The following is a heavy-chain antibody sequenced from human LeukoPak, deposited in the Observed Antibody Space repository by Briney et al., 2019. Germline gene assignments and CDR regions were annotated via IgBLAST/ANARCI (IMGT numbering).Heavy chain of an antibody. D-gene: IGHD3-10*01. CDR2: ISAYNGNT. Sequence: ASVKVSCKASGYTFTNYGINWVRQAPGQGLEWMGWISAYNGNTNYAQKLQGRVTMTTDTSTSTAYMELRSLRSDGTAVYYCALTYYYGSGSYDCWGQGTLVTVSS. J-gene: IGHJ4*02. CDR3: ALTYYYGSGSYDC. V-gene: IGHV1-18*01. CDR1: GYTFTNYG.